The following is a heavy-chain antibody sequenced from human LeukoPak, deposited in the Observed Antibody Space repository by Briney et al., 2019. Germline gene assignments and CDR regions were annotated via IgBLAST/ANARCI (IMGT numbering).Heavy chain of an antibody. CDR3: ARRAQYSSSWYFDY. D-gene: IGHD6-13*01. J-gene: IGHJ4*02. CDR1: GFTFSNYG. CDR2: IRYDGSSK. V-gene: IGHV3-33*01. Sequence: GRSLRLSCAASGFTFSNYGMHWVRQAPGKGLEWVTIIRYDGSSKYYADSVKGRFTISRDNSKNTLYLQMNSLRAEDTAVYYCARRAQYSSSWYFDYWGQGTLVTVSS.